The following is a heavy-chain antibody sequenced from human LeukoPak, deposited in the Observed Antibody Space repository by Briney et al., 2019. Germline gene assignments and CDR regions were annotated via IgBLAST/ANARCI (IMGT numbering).Heavy chain of an antibody. Sequence: GGSLRLSCAASGFTFNDYYMTWVRQAPGKGLEWVSSIGNSGSARKNADSVKGRFTISRDNAKNSLYLQMNSLRAEDTALYYCAKDSKVAGFYDAFDIWGQGTMVTVSS. V-gene: IGHV3-11*01. D-gene: IGHD6-19*01. CDR3: AKDSKVAGFYDAFDI. CDR1: GFTFNDYY. CDR2: IGNSGSAR. J-gene: IGHJ3*02.